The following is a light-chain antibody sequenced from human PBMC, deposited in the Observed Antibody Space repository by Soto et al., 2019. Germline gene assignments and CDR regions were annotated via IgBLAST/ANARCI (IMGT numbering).Light chain of an antibody. V-gene: IGLV2-23*01. J-gene: IGLJ3*02. Sequence: QSALTQPASVSGSPGQSITISCIATSSDVGTYDHVSWYQQHPGKAPKLISGVSDRFSGSKSGNTASLTISGLQAADEADYYCFSYAGRSTRVFGGGTKLTVL. CDR3: FSYAGRSTRV. CDR1: SSDVGTYDH.